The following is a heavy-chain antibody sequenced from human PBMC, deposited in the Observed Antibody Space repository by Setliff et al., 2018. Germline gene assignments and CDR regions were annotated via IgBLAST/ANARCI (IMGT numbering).Heavy chain of an antibody. CDR2: ISYTGRT. Sequence: SETLSLTCTVSGGSISSHYWSWIRQPPGKGLEWIGYISYTGRTNLTPSFKSRVTMSVDTSKSQFSLTLSSVTAADTAVYYCARTCSGSGCYAGLESWGQGTPVTVSS. CDR1: GGSISSHY. CDR3: ARTCSGSGCYAGLES. D-gene: IGHD2-15*01. V-gene: IGHV4-59*08. J-gene: IGHJ4*02.